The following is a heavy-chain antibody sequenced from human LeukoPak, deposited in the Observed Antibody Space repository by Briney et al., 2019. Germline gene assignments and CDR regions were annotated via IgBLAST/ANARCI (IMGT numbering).Heavy chain of an antibody. V-gene: IGHV3-11*01. CDR1: GFTFSDYY. J-gene: IGHJ4*02. CDR2: ISSSGRTI. Sequence: GGSLRLSCAASGFTFSDYYMSWIRQAPGKGLEWVSYISSSGRTIYYADSVKGRFTISRDNAKNSLYLQMNSLRAEDTAVYYCAKDALGYCSSTSCYGDYWGQGTLVTVSS. D-gene: IGHD2-2*01. CDR3: AKDALGYCSSTSCYGDY.